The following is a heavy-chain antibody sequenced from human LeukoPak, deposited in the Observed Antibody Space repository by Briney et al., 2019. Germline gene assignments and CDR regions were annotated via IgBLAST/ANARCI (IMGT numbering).Heavy chain of an antibody. Sequence: ASVKVSCKASGYTFTGYYMHWVRQAPGQGLEWMGCINPNSGGTNYAQKFQGRVTMTRDTSISTAYMELSRLRSDDTAVYYCARVAPSSYYYYMDVWGKGTTVTVSS. V-gene: IGHV1-2*02. CDR3: ARVAPSSYYYYMDV. CDR1: GYTFTGYY. CDR2: INPNSGGT. J-gene: IGHJ6*03.